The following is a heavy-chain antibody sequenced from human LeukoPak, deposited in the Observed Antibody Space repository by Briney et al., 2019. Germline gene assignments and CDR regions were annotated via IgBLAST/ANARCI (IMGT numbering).Heavy chain of an antibody. CDR3: ARVNSNWYYFDY. J-gene: IGHJ4*02. CDR1: GYTLTGYY. V-gene: IGHV1-2*02. D-gene: IGHD6-13*01. CDR2: INPNSGGT. Sequence: GASVKVSCKASGYTLTGYYMHWVRQAPGQGLEWMGWINPNSGGTNYAQKFQGRVTMTRDTSISTAYMELSRLRSDDTAVFYCARVNSNWYYFDYWGQGTLVTVSS.